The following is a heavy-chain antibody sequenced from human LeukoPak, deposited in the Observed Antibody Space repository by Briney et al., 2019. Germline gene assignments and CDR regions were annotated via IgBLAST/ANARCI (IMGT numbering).Heavy chain of an antibody. CDR1: GYTFTIYS. CDR2: IRAYNGNT. Sequence: GASVKVSCKASGYTFTIYSISWVRQAPGQGVGWMGWIRAYNGNTNYAQKLQGRVTMTPETSTSTAYMELRSLRSDDTAVYYCARYLYSSGWFLGWFDPWGQGTLGTVSS. CDR3: ARYLYSSGWFLGWFDP. D-gene: IGHD6-19*01. J-gene: IGHJ5*02. V-gene: IGHV1-18*01.